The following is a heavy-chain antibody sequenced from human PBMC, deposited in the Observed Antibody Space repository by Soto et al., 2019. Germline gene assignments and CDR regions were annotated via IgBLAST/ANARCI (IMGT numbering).Heavy chain of an antibody. CDR1: GGTFSSYA. D-gene: IGHD3-10*01. CDR2: IIPIFGTA. Sequence: SVKVSCKASGGTFSSYAISWVRQAPGQGLEWMGGIIPIFGTANYAQKFQGRVTITADESTSTAYMELSSLRSEDTAVYYCARDIVPSLYGSGSNHYYGMNVWGQGTTVTVSS. CDR3: ARDIVPSLYGSGSNHYYGMNV. V-gene: IGHV1-69*13. J-gene: IGHJ6*02.